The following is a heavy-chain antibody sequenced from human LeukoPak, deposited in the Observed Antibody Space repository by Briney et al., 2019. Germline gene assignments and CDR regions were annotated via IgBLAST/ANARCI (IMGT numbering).Heavy chain of an antibody. V-gene: IGHV4-59*01. J-gene: IGHJ3*02. D-gene: IGHD3-3*01. Sequence: SETLSLTCTVSGGSIGSYYWSWIRQPPGKGLEWIGYIYYSGSTNYNPSLKSRVTISVDTSKNQFSLKLSSVTAADTAVYYCARYDSGYDAFDIWGQGTMVTVSS. CDR2: IYYSGST. CDR1: GGSIGSYY. CDR3: ARYDSGYDAFDI.